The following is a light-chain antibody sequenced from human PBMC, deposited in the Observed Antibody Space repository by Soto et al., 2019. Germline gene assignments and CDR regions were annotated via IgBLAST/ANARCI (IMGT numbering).Light chain of an antibody. Sequence: AIRMTQSPSSLSASTGDRVTIPCRASQGISSYLAWYQQKPGKAPKLLIYAASTLQSGVPSRFSGSGSGTDFTLTISCLQPEDFATYYCQQLNSYPRTFGQGTKVDIK. CDR2: AAS. CDR3: QQLNSYPRT. J-gene: IGKJ1*01. V-gene: IGKV1-8*01. CDR1: QGISSY.